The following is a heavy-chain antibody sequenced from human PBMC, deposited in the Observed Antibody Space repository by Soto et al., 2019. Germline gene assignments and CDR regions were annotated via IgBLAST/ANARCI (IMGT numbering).Heavy chain of an antibody. CDR3: AVGNDSSGCDLDY. CDR2: IIPIFGTA. J-gene: IGHJ4*02. Sequence: SVKVSCKASGGTFSSYAISGVRQAPGQGLEWMGGIIPIFGTANYAQKFQGRVTITADTSTSTAYMELSSLRSEDTAVYYCAVGNDSSGCDLDYWGQGTLVTVSS. V-gene: IGHV1-69*06. CDR1: GGTFSSYA. D-gene: IGHD3-22*01.